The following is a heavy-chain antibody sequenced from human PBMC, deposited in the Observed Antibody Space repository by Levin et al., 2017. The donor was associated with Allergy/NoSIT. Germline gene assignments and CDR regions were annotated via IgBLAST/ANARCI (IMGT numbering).Heavy chain of an antibody. CDR2: IYTGGAT. J-gene: IGHJ6*02. Sequence: GESLKISCAASGFTVGSSYMSWVRQAPGKGLEWLSFIYTGGATYYADSVRGRFTISRDDSKNTLYLQMNSLRAEDTAVYYCARDPPVTTDYGMDVWGQGTTVTVSS. CDR1: GFTVGSSY. CDR3: ARDPPVTTDYGMDV. D-gene: IGHD4-17*01. V-gene: IGHV3-66*01.